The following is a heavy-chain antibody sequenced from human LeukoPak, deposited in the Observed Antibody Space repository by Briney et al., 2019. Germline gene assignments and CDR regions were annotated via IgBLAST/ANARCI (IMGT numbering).Heavy chain of an antibody. CDR2: ISAYNGNT. J-gene: IGHJ6*03. CDR1: GYTFTSYG. D-gene: IGHD2-2*01. V-gene: IGHV1-18*01. CDR3: ARVGKVPAALSYYYYYYMDV. Sequence: ASVTVSFKASGYTFTSYGISWVRQAPGQGLEWMGWISAYNGNTNYAQKLQGRVTMTTDTSTSTAYMELRSLRSDDTAVYYCARVGKVPAALSYYYYYYMDVWGKGTTVTVSS.